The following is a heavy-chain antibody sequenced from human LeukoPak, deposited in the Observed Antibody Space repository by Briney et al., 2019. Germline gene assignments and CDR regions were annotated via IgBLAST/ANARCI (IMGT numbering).Heavy chain of an antibody. CDR3: ARVHYGGNYGYSYYYMDV. V-gene: IGHV4-34*01. CDR1: GGFFSGYY. J-gene: IGHJ6*03. D-gene: IGHD4-23*01. Sequence: SETLSLTCAVYGGFFSGYYWSWIRQPPGKGLEWIGEIYHSGSTNYNPSLKSRVTISVDTSKNQFSLKLSSVTAADTAVYYCARVHYGGNYGYSYYYMDVWGKGTTVTISS. CDR2: IYHSGST.